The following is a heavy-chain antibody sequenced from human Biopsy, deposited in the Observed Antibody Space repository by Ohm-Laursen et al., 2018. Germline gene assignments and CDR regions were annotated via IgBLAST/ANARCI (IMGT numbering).Heavy chain of an antibody. CDR1: GYSLTELS. Sequence: ASVKVSCKVSGYSLTELSMHWVRQAPGQGLEWMGGFAPENGRIVYSQNFQARVSLTEDTSTDTAYMELRNLRSEDTAVYYCAADINVWNVNYWGQGTQVTVSS. V-gene: IGHV1-24*01. D-gene: IGHD1-1*01. J-gene: IGHJ4*02. CDR3: AADINVWNVNY. CDR2: FAPENGRI.